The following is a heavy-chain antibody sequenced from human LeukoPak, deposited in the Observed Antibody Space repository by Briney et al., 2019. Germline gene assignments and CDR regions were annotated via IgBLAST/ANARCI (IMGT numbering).Heavy chain of an antibody. CDR2: INPSGGGT. D-gene: IGHD5-18*01. CDR1: GYTFTNYY. Sequence: ASVKVSCKASGYTFTNYYMHWVRQAPGQGLEWMGIINPSGGGTSYAQKFQGRLTMTRDTSTTTVYMELSSLRSEGTAMYYCAREIGPRQLHLWGSAFDYWGQGTLVTVSS. CDR3: AREIGPRQLHLWGSAFDY. V-gene: IGHV1-46*01. J-gene: IGHJ4*02.